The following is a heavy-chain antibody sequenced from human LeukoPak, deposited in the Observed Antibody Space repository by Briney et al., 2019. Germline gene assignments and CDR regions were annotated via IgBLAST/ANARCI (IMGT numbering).Heavy chain of an antibody. D-gene: IGHD3-22*01. CDR1: GGSISSYY. CDR3: ARGCGIYYDSSGCY. Sequence: ADCLSLTCTVSGGSISSYYWSWIRQPPGKGLEWIGYIYYSGSTNHNPSLKSRVTISVDTSKNQFSLKLSSVTAADTAVYYCARGCGIYYDSSGCYWGQGTLVTVSS. V-gene: IGHV4-59*07. J-gene: IGHJ4*02. CDR2: IYYSGST.